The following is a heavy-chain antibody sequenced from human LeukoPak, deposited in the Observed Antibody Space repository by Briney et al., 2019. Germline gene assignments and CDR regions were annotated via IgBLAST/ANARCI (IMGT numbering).Heavy chain of an antibody. CDR1: GFIFSKYS. CDR3: ARDGYCSSGSGYGSYDY. V-gene: IGHV3-48*02. J-gene: IGHJ4*02. CDR2: ISSSSDTI. D-gene: IGHD2-15*01. Sequence: GGSLRLSCAASGFIFSKYSMHWVRQAPGKGLEWVSYISSSSDTIYYADSVKGRFTISRDNAKNSLYLQMNSLRDEDTAVYYCARDGYCSSGSGYGSYDYWGQGTLVTVSS.